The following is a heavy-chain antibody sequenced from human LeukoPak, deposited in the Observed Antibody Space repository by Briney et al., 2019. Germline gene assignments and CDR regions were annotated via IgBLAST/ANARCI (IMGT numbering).Heavy chain of an antibody. D-gene: IGHD4-11*01. CDR3: ARDRDYSNTERGFDY. CDR1: GYTFTDYY. CDR2: INPNSGET. J-gene: IGHJ4*02. V-gene: IGHV1-2*02. Sequence: ASVRVSCETSGYTFTDYYIHWVRQAPGQGLEWMGWINPNSGETNSAQKFQGRVTMTGDTSISTAYMELRRVTSDDTAVYYCARDRDYSNTERGFDYWGQGTLVTVSS.